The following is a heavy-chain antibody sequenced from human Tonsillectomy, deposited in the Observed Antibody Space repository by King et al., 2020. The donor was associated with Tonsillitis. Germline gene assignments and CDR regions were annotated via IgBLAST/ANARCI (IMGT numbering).Heavy chain of an antibody. CDR3: ARESRDGYNFDY. J-gene: IGHJ4*02. CDR1: EYSFSNYW. D-gene: IGHD5-24*01. Sequence: VQLVQSGAEVKKPGESLKISCKGFEYSFSNYWIGWVRQMPGRGLEWMGIIYPDDSDTRYSPSFQDQVIISADKSINTAYLQWGSLEASDSAMYYCARESRDGYNFDYWGQGTLVTVS. V-gene: IGHV5-51*03. CDR2: IYPDDSDT.